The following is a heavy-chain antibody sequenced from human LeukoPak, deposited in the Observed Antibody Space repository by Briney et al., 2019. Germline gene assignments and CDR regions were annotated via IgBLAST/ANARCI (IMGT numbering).Heavy chain of an antibody. CDR3: ARLAVGPTAELDY. CDR2: IYPGDSDT. Sequence: GESLKISCKGSGYSFTTYWIGWVRQMPGKGLEWMGIIYPGDSDTRYSPSFQGQVTISAHKSISTAYLQWSSLKASDTAMFYCARLAVGPTAELDYWGQGTLVTVSS. CDR1: GYSFTTYW. V-gene: IGHV5-51*01. J-gene: IGHJ4*02. D-gene: IGHD1-26*01.